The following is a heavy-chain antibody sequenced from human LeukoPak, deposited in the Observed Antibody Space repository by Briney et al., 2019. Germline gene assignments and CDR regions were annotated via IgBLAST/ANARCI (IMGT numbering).Heavy chain of an antibody. D-gene: IGHD3-9*01. CDR1: GGTFSSYA. Sequence: ASVKVSCKASGGTFSSYAISWVRQAPGQGLEWMGRIIPILGITNYAQKFQGRGTITRDTSASTAYMELSSLRSEDTAVYYCAREHDTLSGYAFDIWGQGTMVTVSS. J-gene: IGHJ3*02. CDR3: AREHDTLSGYAFDI. V-gene: IGHV1-69*04. CDR2: IIPILGIT.